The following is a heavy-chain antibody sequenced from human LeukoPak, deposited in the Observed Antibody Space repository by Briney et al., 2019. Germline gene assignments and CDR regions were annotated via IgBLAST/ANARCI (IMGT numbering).Heavy chain of an antibody. D-gene: IGHD2-2*02. J-gene: IGHJ4*02. Sequence: GASVKLSCTTSGYSLTSQDMHWVRQAPGHSLEWMGCINPGNGDTKYSQEFQGRVTITRDTSATTAYMELSSLRSDDMAVYYCTLYNYWGQGTLVTVSS. V-gene: IGHV1-3*03. CDR2: INPGNGDT. CDR3: TLYNY. CDR1: GYSLTSQD.